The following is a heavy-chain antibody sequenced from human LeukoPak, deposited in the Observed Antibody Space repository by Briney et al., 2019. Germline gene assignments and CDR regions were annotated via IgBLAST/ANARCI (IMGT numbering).Heavy chain of an antibody. CDR2: ISGSGTST. J-gene: IGHJ4*02. D-gene: IGHD3-10*01. CDR3: AKGSNYFGSGSYFPYFDY. CDR1: GFTFSSYV. V-gene: IGHV3-23*01. Sequence: GGPLRLSCAASGFTFSSYVMNWVRQAPGKGLEWVSAISGSGTSTYYTDSVKGRFTISRDNSKNTLYLQMNSLRAEDTAVYFCAKGSNYFGSGSYFPYFDYWGQGTLVTVSS.